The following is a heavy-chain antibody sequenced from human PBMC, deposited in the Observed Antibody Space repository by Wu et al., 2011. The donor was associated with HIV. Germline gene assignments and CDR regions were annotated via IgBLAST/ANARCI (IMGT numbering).Heavy chain of an antibody. Sequence: QVQLVQSGAEVKKPGASVKVSCKASGYTFTSYYMHWVRQAPGQGLEWMGRINPSGGSTNNAQKFQGRVTMTRDTSTSTVYMEPSSLRSEDTAVYYCARDRPPDGGYGHSYYFYGMDVWGQGTTVTVSS. D-gene: IGHD3-10*01. CDR1: GYTFTSYY. J-gene: IGHJ6*02. CDR2: INPSGGST. CDR3: ARDRPPDGGYGHSYYFYGMDV. V-gene: IGHV1-46*01.